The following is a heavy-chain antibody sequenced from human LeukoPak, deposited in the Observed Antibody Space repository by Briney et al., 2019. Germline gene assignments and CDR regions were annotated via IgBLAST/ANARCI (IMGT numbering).Heavy chain of an antibody. V-gene: IGHV3-33*01. CDR2: IWYDGSNK. CDR1: GFTFSSYG. J-gene: IGHJ6*04. Sequence: GGSLRLSCAASGFTFSSYGIHWVRQAPGKGLEWVAVIWYDGSNKYYADSVKGRFTISRDNSKNTLYLQMNSLRAEDTAVYYCARGLAVAVSIWDYYYGMDVWGKGTTVTVSS. CDR3: ARGLAVAVSIWDYYYGMDV. D-gene: IGHD6-19*01.